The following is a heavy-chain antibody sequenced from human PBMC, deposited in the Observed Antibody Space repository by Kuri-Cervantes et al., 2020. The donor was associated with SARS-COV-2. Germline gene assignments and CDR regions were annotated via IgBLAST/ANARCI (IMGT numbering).Heavy chain of an antibody. J-gene: IGHJ2*01. CDR1: GGSLRSGDYY. V-gene: IGHV4-30-4*08. CDR3: ASSGYNWGPDYWYFDL. Sequence: LRLSCTVSGGSLRSGDYYWTWVRQPPGKGLEWIGNIYYSGSAFYNPSLKSRVSMSLDMSKSQFSLQLNSVTPEDTAVYYCASSGYNWGPDYWYFDLWGRGTLVTVSS. CDR2: IYYSGSA. D-gene: IGHD1-1*01.